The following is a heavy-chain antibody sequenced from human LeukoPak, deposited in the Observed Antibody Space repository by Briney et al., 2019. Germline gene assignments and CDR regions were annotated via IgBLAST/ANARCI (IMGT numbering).Heavy chain of an antibody. CDR3: ARGGSPGWLRVGY. CDR1: GFTFSSYW. CDR2: IKQDGSEK. J-gene: IGHJ4*02. Sequence: GGSLRLFCAASGFTFSSYWMSRVRQAPGKGLEWVANIKQDGSEKYYVDSVKGRFTISRDNAKNSLYLQMNSLRAEDTAVYYCARGGSPGWLRVGYWGQGTLVTVSS. D-gene: IGHD5-12*01. V-gene: IGHV3-7*01.